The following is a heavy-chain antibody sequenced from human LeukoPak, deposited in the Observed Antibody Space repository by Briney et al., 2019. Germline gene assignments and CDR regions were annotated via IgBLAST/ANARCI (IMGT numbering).Heavy chain of an antibody. V-gene: IGHV1-69*13. CDR1: GGTFSSYA. J-gene: IGHJ4*02. CDR2: IIPIFGTA. Sequence: GASVKVSCKASGGTFSSYAISWVRQAPGQGLEWMGGIIPIFGTANYAQKFQGRVTITADESTSTAYMELSSLRSEDTAVYYCARTYYYGSGSYWILDYWGQGTLVTVSS. D-gene: IGHD3-10*01. CDR3: ARTYYYGSGSYWILDY.